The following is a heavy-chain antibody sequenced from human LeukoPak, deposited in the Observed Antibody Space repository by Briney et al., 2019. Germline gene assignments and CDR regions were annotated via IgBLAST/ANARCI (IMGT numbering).Heavy chain of an antibody. CDR2: ISYDGSNK. CDR3: ARDQGCSGSYHRVYGMDV. D-gene: IGHD1-26*01. V-gene: IGHV3-30*04. Sequence: GGSLRLSCAASGFTFSSYAMHWVRQAPGKGLEWVAVISYDGSNKYYADSVKGRFTISRDNSKNTLYLQMNSLRAEDTAVYYCARDQGCSGSYHRVYGMDVWGQGTTVTVSS. CDR1: GFTFSSYA. J-gene: IGHJ6*02.